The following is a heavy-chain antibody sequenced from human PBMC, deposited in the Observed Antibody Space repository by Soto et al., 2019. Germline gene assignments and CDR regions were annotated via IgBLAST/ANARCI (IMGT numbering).Heavy chain of an antibody. V-gene: IGHV1-69*04. CDR1: GGTFSSYA. J-gene: IGHJ6*03. D-gene: IGHD6-13*01. CDR2: IIPILGIA. Sequence: QVQLVQSGAEVKKPGSSVKVSCKASGGTFSSYAINWVRQAPGQGLEWMGRIIPILGIANYAQKFQGRVTITADKSTSRAYMKLSSLRSEDKAVYYCARGDSSSWYYYYMDVWGKGTTVTVSS. CDR3: ARGDSSSWYYYYMDV.